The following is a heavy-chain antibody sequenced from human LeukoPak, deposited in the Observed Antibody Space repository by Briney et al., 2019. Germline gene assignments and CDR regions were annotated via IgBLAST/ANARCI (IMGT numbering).Heavy chain of an antibody. CDR3: ARGGITIFGVVTNPDY. Sequence: GGSLRLSCAASGFTFDDYGMSWVRHAPGKGLEWVSGINWNGGSTGYADSVKGRFTISRDNAKNSLYLQMNSLRAEDTALYYCARGGITIFGVVTNPDYWGQGTLVTVSS. CDR2: INWNGGST. D-gene: IGHD3-3*01. CDR1: GFTFDDYG. J-gene: IGHJ4*02. V-gene: IGHV3-20*04.